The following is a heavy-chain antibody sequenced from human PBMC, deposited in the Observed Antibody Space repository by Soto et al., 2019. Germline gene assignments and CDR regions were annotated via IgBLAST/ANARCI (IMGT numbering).Heavy chain of an antibody. CDR1: GFTFSSYG. CDR2: IWYDGSNK. V-gene: IGHV3-33*01. D-gene: IGHD3-10*01. J-gene: IGHJ6*02. Sequence: QVQLVESGGGVVQPGRSLSLSCAASGFTFSSYGIHWVRQAPGKGLEWVAVIWYDGSNKYYADSVKGRFTISRDNSKNTVYLQMNSLRAEETAVYYCAREVLVRGIKYHGMDVWGQGTTVTVSS. CDR3: AREVLVRGIKYHGMDV.